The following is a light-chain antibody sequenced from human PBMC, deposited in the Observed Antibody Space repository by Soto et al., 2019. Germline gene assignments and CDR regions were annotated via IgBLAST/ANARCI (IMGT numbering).Light chain of an antibody. V-gene: IGKV4-1*01. CDR2: WAS. J-gene: IGKJ1*01. CDR1: QSILHSPNNKDA. Sequence: DIVMTQSPDSLAVSLGESATINCKSSQSILHSPNNKDALTWYQQKPGQPPKLLINWASTRESGVPDRFSGAGSGTDFTLTISSLQAGDVAVYYCQQFYTTPTFXQGTKV. CDR3: QQFYTTPT.